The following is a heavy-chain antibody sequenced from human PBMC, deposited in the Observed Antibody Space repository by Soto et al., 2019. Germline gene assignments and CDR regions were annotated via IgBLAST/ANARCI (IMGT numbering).Heavy chain of an antibody. CDR1: GGSISSSNW. CDR2: IYHSGST. J-gene: IGHJ4*02. D-gene: IGHD3-10*01. V-gene: IGHV4-4*02. CDR3: ASRWGEGRVDY. Sequence: QVQLQESGPGLVKPSATLSLTCAVSGGSISSSNWWRWVGQTPGKGLNWIGAIYHSGSTNHIASLKSRITIAVDKSRNQFDLKLSSLTAADTYVYYCASRWGEGRVDYWGQGTLVTVSS.